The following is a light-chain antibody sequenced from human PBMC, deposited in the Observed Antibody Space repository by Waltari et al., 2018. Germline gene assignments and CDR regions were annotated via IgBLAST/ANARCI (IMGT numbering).Light chain of an antibody. J-gene: IGLJ2*01. CDR2: NYN. CDR3: AAWDDSLDAYVV. Sequence: QSVLTQPPSASGTPGQKVTISCSGTFSNIGNNHLNWYQQVPGMAPKLLIYNYNIQVPGVPDRFSGAKFGTSASLAISGLQSGDEAVYYCAAWDDSLDAYVVFGGGTKVTVL. V-gene: IGLV1-44*01. CDR1: FSNIGNNH.